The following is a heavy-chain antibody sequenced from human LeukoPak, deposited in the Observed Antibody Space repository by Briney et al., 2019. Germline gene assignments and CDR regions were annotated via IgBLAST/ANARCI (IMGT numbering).Heavy chain of an antibody. CDR2: LNPNSGDT. D-gene: IGHD4-17*01. Sequence: ASVKVSCKASGYTFTSYDINWVRQATGQGLEWMGWLNPNSGDTGYAQKFQGRVTITRNTSISTAYMELSSVTAADTAVYYCAREWVDDYGDTVDAFDIWGQGTMVTVSS. J-gene: IGHJ3*02. CDR1: GYTFTSYD. V-gene: IGHV1-8*03. CDR3: AREWVDDYGDTVDAFDI.